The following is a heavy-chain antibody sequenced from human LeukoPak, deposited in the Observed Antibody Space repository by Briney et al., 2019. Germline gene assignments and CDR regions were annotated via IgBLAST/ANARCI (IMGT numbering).Heavy chain of an antibody. V-gene: IGHV3-30*18. CDR1: GFTFSLYA. D-gene: IGHD6-13*01. Sequence: GSSLRLSCSASGFTFSLYAMNWVRQAPGKGLEWVAFISNDGRNDHYADSVKGRFTISRDNAKNTVYMQMNSLRAEDTAVYYCAKYSSSSNYYYGMDVWGQGTTVTVS. CDR3: AKYSSSSNYYYGMDV. CDR2: ISNDGRND. J-gene: IGHJ6*02.